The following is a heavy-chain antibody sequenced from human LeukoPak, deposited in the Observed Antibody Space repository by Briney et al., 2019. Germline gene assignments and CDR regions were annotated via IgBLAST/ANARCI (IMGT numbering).Heavy chain of an antibody. V-gene: IGHV3-53*01. J-gene: IGHJ4*02. CDR1: GFTVSTNY. CDR2: IYNIGTT. Sequence: GGSLRLSCAASGFTVSTNYMSWVRQALGKGLEWVSIIYNIGTTYYTDSVKSRFAISRDNSKNTLYLQMDSLRAEDTAVYYCARWYCTSTSCYYDYWGQGTLVTVSS. CDR3: ARWYCTSTSCYYDY. D-gene: IGHD2-2*01.